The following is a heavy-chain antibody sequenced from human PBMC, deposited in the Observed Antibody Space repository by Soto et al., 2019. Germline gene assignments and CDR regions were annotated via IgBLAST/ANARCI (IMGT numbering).Heavy chain of an antibody. Sequence: SETLSLTCAVSGGSISSGGYSWSWIRQPPGKGLEWIGYIYHSGSTYYNPSLKSRVTISVDRSKNQFSLKLSSVTAADTAVYYCARGGGSSSWSVDYWGQGTLVTVPS. V-gene: IGHV4-30-2*01. J-gene: IGHJ4*02. CDR3: ARGGGSSSWSVDY. CDR2: IYHSGST. CDR1: GGSISSGGYS. D-gene: IGHD6-13*01.